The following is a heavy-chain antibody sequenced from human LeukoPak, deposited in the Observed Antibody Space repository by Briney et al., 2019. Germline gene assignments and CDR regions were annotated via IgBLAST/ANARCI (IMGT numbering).Heavy chain of an antibody. J-gene: IGHJ4*02. Sequence: PSETLSLTCTVSSGSISNSNFYWGWIRQPPGKGLEWIGSIFYSGSTNYNPPLKSRVTISVDTSKNQFSLKLSSVTAADTAVYYCASSPPKYYYDSSGYTGGPGSPADYWGQGTLVTVSS. CDR1: SGSISNSNFY. CDR2: IFYSGST. CDR3: ASSPPKYYYDSSGYTGGPGSPADY. D-gene: IGHD3-22*01. V-gene: IGHV4-39*07.